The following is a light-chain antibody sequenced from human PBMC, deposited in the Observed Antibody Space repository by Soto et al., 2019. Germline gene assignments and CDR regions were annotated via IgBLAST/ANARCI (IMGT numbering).Light chain of an antibody. Sequence: DIQMTQSPSTLSASVGDRVTITCRASQSIRSFLAWYQQKPGKAPKLLISDASNLGSGVPLRFSGSGSGTEFTLTISSLQPDDFATYYCQQYDSYSLTFGGGTKVEIK. CDR2: DAS. CDR1: QSIRSF. J-gene: IGKJ4*01. V-gene: IGKV1-5*01. CDR3: QQYDSYSLT.